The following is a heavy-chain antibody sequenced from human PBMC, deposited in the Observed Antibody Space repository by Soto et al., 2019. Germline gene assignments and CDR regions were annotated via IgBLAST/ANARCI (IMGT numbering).Heavy chain of an antibody. V-gene: IGHV3-23*01. CDR1: GFTFSDYF. CDR2: INKEGGTT. D-gene: IGHD1-20*01. CDR3: AKDLHWYGMDV. Sequence: EVQLLESGGGLVQPGESLRLSCAASGFTFSDYFMNWVRQVPGKGLEWVSGINKEGGTTQNADFVRGRFTISRDNSRNTLYLQMNSVRAEDTALYYCAKDLHWYGMDVWGQGTTVTVS. J-gene: IGHJ6*02.